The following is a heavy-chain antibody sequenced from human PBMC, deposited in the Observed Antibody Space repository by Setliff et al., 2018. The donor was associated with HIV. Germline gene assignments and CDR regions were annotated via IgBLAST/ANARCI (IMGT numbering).Heavy chain of an antibody. CDR3: ARGRHSTTAGASKVGY. CDR2: MNPNSTNT. Sequence: ASVKVSCKTSGYTFINYDINWVRQAPGQGLEWMGWMNPNSTNTGYAQRFQGRVILTGDTSISTAYMELISLTSEDTAVYYCARGRHSTTAGASKVGYWGRGTLVTVSS. J-gene: IGHJ4*02. V-gene: IGHV1-8*02. D-gene: IGHD1-26*01. CDR1: GYTFINYD.